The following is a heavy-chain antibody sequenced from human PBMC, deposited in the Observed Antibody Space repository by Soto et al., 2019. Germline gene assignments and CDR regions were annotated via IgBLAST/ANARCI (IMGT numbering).Heavy chain of an antibody. Sequence: SETLSLPCAVSGDSISSSNWWSWVRQPPGKGLEWIGEIYHSGTINYNPSLKSRVTISIDKSKNQFSLKVSSVTAADTAVYYCARASAAGSTYNWFDPWGQGTLVTVSS. J-gene: IGHJ5*02. CDR2: IYHSGTI. D-gene: IGHD6-13*01. CDR3: ARASAAGSTYNWFDP. V-gene: IGHV4-4*02. CDR1: GDSISSSNW.